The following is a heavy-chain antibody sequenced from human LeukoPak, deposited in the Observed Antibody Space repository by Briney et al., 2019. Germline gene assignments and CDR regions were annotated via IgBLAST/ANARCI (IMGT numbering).Heavy chain of an antibody. CDR3: ARLLSIAAVGSDY. CDR2: ISSSSSYI. Sequence: KPGGSLRLSCAASGFAFSSYSMNWVRQAPGKGLEWVSSISSSSSYIYYADSVKGRFTISRDNAKNSLYLQMNSLRAEDTAVYYCARLLSIAAVGSDYWGQGTLVTVSS. D-gene: IGHD6-13*01. J-gene: IGHJ4*02. V-gene: IGHV3-21*01. CDR1: GFAFSSYS.